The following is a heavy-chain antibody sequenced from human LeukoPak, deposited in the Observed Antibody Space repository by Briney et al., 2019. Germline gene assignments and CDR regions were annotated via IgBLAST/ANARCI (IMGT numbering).Heavy chain of an antibody. J-gene: IGHJ4*02. V-gene: IGHV4-34*01. D-gene: IGHD6-13*01. CDR2: INHSGTT. Sequence: SETLSLTCGVYGDSFSDYYWSWSRQPPGKGLEWIGEINHSGTTNYNPSLKSRVTISVDKSKNQFSLKLSSVTAADTAVYYCARDEGGAAFDYWGQGTLVTVSS. CDR3: ARDEGGAAFDY. CDR1: GDSFSDYY.